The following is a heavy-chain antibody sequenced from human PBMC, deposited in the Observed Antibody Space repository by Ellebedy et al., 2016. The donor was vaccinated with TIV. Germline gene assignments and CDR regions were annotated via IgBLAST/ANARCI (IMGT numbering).Heavy chain of an antibody. CDR3: AREGHTSGHCGDFEH. CDR2: ISFDGTGE. J-gene: IGHJ5*02. Sequence: PGGSLRLSCAASGVAFSTAIMHWVRQTPGRGLEWVAVISFDGTGEQYAGSVRGRFKNSRDNSKNMVFLEMNSLGAEDTALYFCAREGHTSGHCGDFEHWGPGTLVTVSS. CDR1: GVAFSTAI. V-gene: IGHV3-30*17. D-gene: IGHD3-10*01.